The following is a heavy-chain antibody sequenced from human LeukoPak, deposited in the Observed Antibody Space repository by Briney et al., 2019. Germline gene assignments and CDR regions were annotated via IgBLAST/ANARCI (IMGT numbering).Heavy chain of an antibody. D-gene: IGHD5-24*01. Sequence: PSETLSLTCTVSGGSISSYYWSWIRQPPGKGLEWIGYIYYSGSTNYNPSLKSRVTISVDTSKNQFSLKLSSVTAADTAVYYCARWRWPPAADYWGQGTLVTVSS. CDR2: IYYSGST. J-gene: IGHJ4*02. V-gene: IGHV4-59*08. CDR3: ARWRWPPAADY. CDR1: GGSISSYY.